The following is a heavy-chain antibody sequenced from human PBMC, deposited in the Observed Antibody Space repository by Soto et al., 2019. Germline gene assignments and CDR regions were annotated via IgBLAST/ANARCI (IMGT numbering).Heavy chain of an antibody. CDR2: IYYSGST. V-gene: IGHV4-30-4*01. CDR1: GGSISSGDYY. CDR3: ARVDCSSTSCYSNYGMDV. J-gene: IGHJ6*02. Sequence: PSETLSLTCTVSGGSISSGDYYWSWIRQPPGKGLEWIGYIYYSGSTYYNPSLKSRVTISVDTSKNQFSLKLSSVTAADTAVYYCARVDCSSTSCYSNYGMDVWGQGTTVTVSS. D-gene: IGHD2-2*01.